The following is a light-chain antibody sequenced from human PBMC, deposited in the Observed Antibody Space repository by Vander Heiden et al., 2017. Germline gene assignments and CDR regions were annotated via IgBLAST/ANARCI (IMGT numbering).Light chain of an antibody. CDR1: TPNIGDNV. CDR2: FDD. CDR3: ASWDDSLNGVV. Sequence: QSVLPQPPSVSEAPGQWVTMSCSGTTPNIGDNVVNWYQQLPGKAPTLLIYFDDLLASGVSDRFSGSRSGTTASLAISGLQSEDEADYYCASWDDSLNGVVFGGGTRLTVL. V-gene: IGLV1-36*01. J-gene: IGLJ2*01.